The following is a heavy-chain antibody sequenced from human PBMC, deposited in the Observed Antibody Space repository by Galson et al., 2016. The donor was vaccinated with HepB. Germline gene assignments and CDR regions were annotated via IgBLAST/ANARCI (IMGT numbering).Heavy chain of an antibody. CDR3: AKDPDFWSGYCVD. V-gene: IGHV3-30*18. D-gene: IGHD3-3*01. J-gene: IGHJ1*01. CDR2: ISYDGSNK. CDR1: RLTFSSYG. Sequence: SLRLSCAASRLTFSSYGMHWVRQAPGKGLEWVAVISYDGSNKYYADYVKGRFTISRDNSKNTLFLQMNSPRAEDTAVYYCAKDPDFWSGYCVDWGQGTLVAVSS.